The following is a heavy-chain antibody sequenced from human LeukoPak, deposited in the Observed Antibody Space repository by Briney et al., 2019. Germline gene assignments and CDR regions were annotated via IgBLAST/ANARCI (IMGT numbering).Heavy chain of an antibody. CDR2: IYYNGST. V-gene: IGHV4-59*01. D-gene: IGHD4-23*01. Sequence: SQTLSLTCSVSGGSISGYYWSWIWQPPGKGLEWSGFIYYNGSTNYNPSLKRRITISVDTSKNQFSLKLNSVTAADTAIFYCARIRRYDYDGFRPGWVYWYFDVWGRGTLVTVSS. CDR3: ARIRRYDYDGFRPGWVYWYFDV. CDR1: GGSISGYY. J-gene: IGHJ2*01.